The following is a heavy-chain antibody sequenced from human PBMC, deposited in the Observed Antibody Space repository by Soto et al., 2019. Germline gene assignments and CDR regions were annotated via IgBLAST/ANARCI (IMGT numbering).Heavy chain of an antibody. J-gene: IGHJ4*02. CDR1: GGTFSSYS. CDR3: ARDQYYYDSSGYYFDY. CDR2: IIPNFGTA. V-gene: IGHV1-69*01. Sequence: ASVKVSCKASGGTFSSYSISWVRQAPGQGLECMGGIIPNFGTANYAQKFQGRVTITADESTSTAYMELSSLRSEDTAVYYCARDQYYYDSSGYYFDYWGQGTLVTVSS. D-gene: IGHD3-22*01.